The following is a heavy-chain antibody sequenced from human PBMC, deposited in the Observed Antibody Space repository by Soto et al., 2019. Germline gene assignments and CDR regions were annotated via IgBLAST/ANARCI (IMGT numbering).Heavy chain of an antibody. D-gene: IGHD2-2*01. CDR1: GFTFSSYA. Sequence: GGSLRLSCAASGFTFSSYAMSWVRQAPGKGLEWVSAISGSGGSTYYADSVKGRFTISRDNSKNTLYLQMNSLRAEDTAVYYCAKWLVVPAAMWMDGGDYWGQGTLVTVSS. V-gene: IGHV3-23*01. CDR3: AKWLVVPAAMWMDGGDY. J-gene: IGHJ4*02. CDR2: ISGSGGST.